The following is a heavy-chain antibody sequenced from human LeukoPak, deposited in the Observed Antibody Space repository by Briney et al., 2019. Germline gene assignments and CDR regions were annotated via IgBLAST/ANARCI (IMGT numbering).Heavy chain of an antibody. CDR3: ARLGSQLLFDP. CDR2: VHYSGTP. V-gene: IGHV4-39*01. J-gene: IGHJ5*02. CDR1: GGSIISTNYY. D-gene: IGHD6-19*01. Sequence: SETLSLTCTVSGGSIISTNYYWAWIRHPPGKGLEWIASVHYSGTPYYNPSLKSRVTMSVDTSKNQFSLKLSFVTGADTAVYYCARLGSQLLFDPWGQGTLVTVSS.